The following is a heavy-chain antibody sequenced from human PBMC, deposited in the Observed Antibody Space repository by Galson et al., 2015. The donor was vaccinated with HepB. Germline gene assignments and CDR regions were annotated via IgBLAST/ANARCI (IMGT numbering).Heavy chain of an antibody. V-gene: IGHV4-59*01. Sequence: GGSISSYYWSWIRQPPGKGLEWIGYIYYSGSTNYNPSLKSRVTISVDTSKNQFSLKLSSVTAADTAVYYCARVVAPPYFDYWGQGTLVTVSS. CDR1: GGSISSYY. J-gene: IGHJ4*02. CDR2: IYYSGST. CDR3: ARVVAPPYFDY. D-gene: IGHD2-15*01.